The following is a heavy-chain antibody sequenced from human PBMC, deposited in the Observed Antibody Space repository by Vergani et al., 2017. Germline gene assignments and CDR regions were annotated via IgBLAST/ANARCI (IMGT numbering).Heavy chain of an antibody. V-gene: IGHV3-30*04. Sequence: QVQLVESGGGVVQPGRSLRLSCAASGFTFSSYAMHWVRQAPGKGLEWVAVISYDGSNKYYADSVKCRFTIARDNSKNTLYLQMNSLRAEDTAVYYCARGGLDYDFWSGYRPYYYYYMDVWGKGTTVTVS. J-gene: IGHJ6*03. CDR3: ARGGLDYDFWSGYRPYYYYYMDV. CDR2: ISYDGSNK. CDR1: GFTFSSYA. D-gene: IGHD3-3*01.